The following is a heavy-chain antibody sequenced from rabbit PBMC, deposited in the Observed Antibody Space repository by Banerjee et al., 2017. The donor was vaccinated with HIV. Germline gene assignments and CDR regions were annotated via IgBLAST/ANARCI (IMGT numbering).Heavy chain of an antibody. J-gene: IGHJ4*01. D-gene: IGHD4-1*01. CDR3: ARDDSSGWGALNL. CDR2: IYNGDGSI. Sequence: QSLEESGGDLVKPGASLTLTCTVSGFDFSSYGISWVRQAPGKGLEWIAYIYNGDGSIYYASWAKGRFTISKTSSTTVTLQMTSLTAADTATYFCARDDSSGWGALNLWGPGTLVTVS. CDR1: GFDFSSYG. V-gene: IGHV1S40*01.